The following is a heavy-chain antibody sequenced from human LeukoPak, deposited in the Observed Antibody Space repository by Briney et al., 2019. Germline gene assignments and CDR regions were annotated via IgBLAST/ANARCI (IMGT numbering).Heavy chain of an antibody. CDR1: GYTFTSHY. CDR2: INPSGGST. CDR3: ARGPRIAVAGTGLDY. J-gene: IGHJ4*02. Sequence: ASVKVSCKASGYTFTSHYMHWVRQAPGQGLEWMGIINPSGGSTSYAQKFQGRVTMTRDTSTSTVYMELSSLRSEDTAVYYCARGPRIAVAGTGLDYWGQGTLVTVSS. V-gene: IGHV1-46*03. D-gene: IGHD6-19*01.